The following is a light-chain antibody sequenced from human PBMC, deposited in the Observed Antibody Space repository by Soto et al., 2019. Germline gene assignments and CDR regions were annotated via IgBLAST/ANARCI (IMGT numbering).Light chain of an antibody. CDR1: HTIGYW. Sequence: DIQMTQSPSTLSASVGDRVTITCRASHTIGYWFAWYQQKPGKGRELLIYDASSLDSGVASRFSGSRTGTEIALTITSLHLDDFATYHCQRNNNFSPWPFGQGAKVDI. J-gene: IGKJ1*01. CDR3: QRNNNFSPWP. CDR2: DAS. V-gene: IGKV1-5*01.